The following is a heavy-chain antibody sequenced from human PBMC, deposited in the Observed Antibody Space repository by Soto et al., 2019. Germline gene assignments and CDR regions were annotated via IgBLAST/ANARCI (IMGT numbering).Heavy chain of an antibody. CDR2: ISAYNGNT. CDR3: ARGIRSTRDYYGMDV. CDR1: GYTFTSYG. Sequence: ASVKVSCKASGYTFTSYGISWVRQAPGQGLEWMGWISAYNGNTNYAQKLQGRVTMTTDTSTSTAYMELRSLGSDDTAVYYCARGIRSTRDYYGMDVWGQGTTVTVSS. V-gene: IGHV1-18*01. D-gene: IGHD4-17*01. J-gene: IGHJ6*02.